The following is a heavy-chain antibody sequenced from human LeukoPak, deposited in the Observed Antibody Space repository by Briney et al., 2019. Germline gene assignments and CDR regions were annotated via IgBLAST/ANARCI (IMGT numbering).Heavy chain of an antibody. V-gene: IGHV3-30*02. CDR2: IQYDGSNE. J-gene: IGHJ6*03. CDR1: GFTFSSYG. Sequence: GGSLRLSCAASGFTFSSYGMHWVRQAPGKGLEWVAYIQYDGSNEQYAHSVKGRFRTSRDSSKNILYLQMNSLRAEDTAVYYCAKDRCSNGIGCYYYYMDVWGKGTTVTISS. CDR3: AKDRCSNGIGCYYYYMDV. D-gene: IGHD2-8*01.